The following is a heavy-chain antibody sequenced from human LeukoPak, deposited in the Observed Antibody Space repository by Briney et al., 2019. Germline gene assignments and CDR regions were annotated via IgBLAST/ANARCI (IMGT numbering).Heavy chain of an antibody. CDR3: ARDPLSGYDLVMVDPDY. CDR2: IIPILGIA. J-gene: IGHJ4*02. CDR1: GGTFSSYA. V-gene: IGHV1-69*04. D-gene: IGHD5-12*01. Sequence: SVKVSCKASGGTFSSYAISWVRQAPGQGLEWMGRIIPILGIANYAQKFQGRVTITADKSTSTAYMELSSLRSEDTAVYYCARDPLSGYDLVMVDPDYWGQGTLVTVSS.